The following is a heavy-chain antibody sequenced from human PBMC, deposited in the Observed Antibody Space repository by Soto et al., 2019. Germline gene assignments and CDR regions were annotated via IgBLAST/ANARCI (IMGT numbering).Heavy chain of an antibody. CDR2: ISDDGGST. D-gene: IGHD7-27*01. Sequence: EVQLVESGGGLVQPGGSLRLSCAASGFTFSNYWMHWVRQAPGKGLVWVSRISDDGGSTTYADSVKGRFTISRDNAKNMLYRQMNSLRAEDRAVYYCVRAGANDFWGQGTLVTVSS. CDR3: VRAGANDF. CDR1: GFTFSNYW. J-gene: IGHJ4*02. V-gene: IGHV3-74*01.